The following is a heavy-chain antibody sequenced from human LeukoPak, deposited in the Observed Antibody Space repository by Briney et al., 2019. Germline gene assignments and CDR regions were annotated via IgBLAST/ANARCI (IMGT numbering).Heavy chain of an antibody. CDR2: ISGSGGTT. Sequence: GGSLRLSCAASGFAFSSYVMTWVRQAPGKGLEWVSGISGSGGTTYDADSVKGRFTVSRDNSKSTLYLQLNSLRVEDTAVYYCAKVDGVRAAPGRRRVDSWGQGTLVTVSS. V-gene: IGHV3-23*01. CDR3: AKVDGVRAAPGRRRVDS. J-gene: IGHJ4*02. CDR1: GFAFSSYV. D-gene: IGHD6-13*01.